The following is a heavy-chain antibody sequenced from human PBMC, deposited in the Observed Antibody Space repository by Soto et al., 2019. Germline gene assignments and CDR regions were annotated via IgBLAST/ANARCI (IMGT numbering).Heavy chain of an antibody. CDR3: AKESTVGSPGDYFDS. V-gene: IGHV3-23*01. J-gene: IGHJ4*02. CDR1: GFTFSSYD. D-gene: IGHD1-26*01. Sequence: EVELLESGGDLVQPGGSLRLSCAASGFTFSSYDMNWVRQAPGKGLEVVSAIGVYANTYYADSVKSRFTISRDDSRNTVHLQLNSLRVDDTAVYYCAKESTVGSPGDYFDSWGQGTLVTVSS. CDR2: IGVYANT.